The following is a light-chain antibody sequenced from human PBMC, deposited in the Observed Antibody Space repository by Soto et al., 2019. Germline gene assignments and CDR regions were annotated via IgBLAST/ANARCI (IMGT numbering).Light chain of an antibody. CDR2: AAS. Sequence: IQLTQSPSCLSASVGDRVTIPCRASQDIAIYLAWYQQKPGEAPKLLIYAASTLHGGVPSRFSGSGSGTDFTLTISSLQPEDFATYYCQQLESYPSTFGGGTKVDI. CDR1: QDIAIY. J-gene: IGKJ4*01. V-gene: IGKV1-9*01. CDR3: QQLESYPST.